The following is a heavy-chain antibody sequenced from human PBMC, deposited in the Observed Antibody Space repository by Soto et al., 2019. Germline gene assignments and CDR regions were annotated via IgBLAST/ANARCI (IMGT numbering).Heavy chain of an antibody. CDR2: IWYDGSNK. D-gene: IGHD6-19*01. V-gene: IGHV3-33*01. J-gene: IGHJ4*02. CDR1: GFTFSSYG. Sequence: QVPLVESGGGVVQPGRSLRLSCAASGFTFSSYGMHWVRQAPGKGLEWVAVIWYDGSNKYYADSVKGRFTISRDNSKNTLYLQMNSLRAEDTAVYYCVYSSGWSVFDLSGDYWGQGTLVTVSS. CDR3: VYSSGWSVFDLSGDY.